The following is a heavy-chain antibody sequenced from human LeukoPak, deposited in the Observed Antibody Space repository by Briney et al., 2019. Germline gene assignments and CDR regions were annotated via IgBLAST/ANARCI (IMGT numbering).Heavy chain of an antibody. CDR3: GRLRREMATIHFDY. V-gene: IGHV4-59*11. CDR2: IYYSGST. D-gene: IGHD5-24*01. J-gene: IGHJ4*02. CDR1: GGSISSHY. Sequence: SETLSLTCTVSGGSISSHYWSWIRQPPGKGLEGLGYIYYSGSTNYNPPLKSRLTITLDQSKNQFSLKLRSVAAADTAVYYCGRLRREMATIHFDYWGQGTLVTVSS.